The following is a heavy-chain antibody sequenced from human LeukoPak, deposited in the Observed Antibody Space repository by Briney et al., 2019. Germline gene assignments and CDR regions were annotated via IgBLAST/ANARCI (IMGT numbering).Heavy chain of an antibody. D-gene: IGHD6-19*01. Sequence: SETLSLTCAVSGCSISSYYWSWIRQPAGKGLEWIGRIYSGNTNFNLSLKSRVTMSVDTSKNQLSLRLSSVTAADAAVYYCARSNGWYYYWGQGTLVTVSS. CDR2: IYSGNT. CDR3: ARSNGWYYY. CDR1: GCSISSYY. V-gene: IGHV4-4*07. J-gene: IGHJ4*02.